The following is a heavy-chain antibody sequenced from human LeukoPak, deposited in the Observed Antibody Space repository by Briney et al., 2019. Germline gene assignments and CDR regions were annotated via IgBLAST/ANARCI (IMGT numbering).Heavy chain of an antibody. J-gene: IGHJ4*02. CDR3: ARISDCSGGSCYSKNY. D-gene: IGHD2-15*01. V-gene: IGHV3-11*06. Sequence: GGSLRLSCAASGFTFSDSYMSWIRQAPGKGLEWVSYISGSSNDINYADSVKGRFTVSRDNTKNSLFLQMNSLRVEDTAVYYCARISDCSGGSCYSKNYWGQGTLVTVSS. CDR1: GFTFSDSY. CDR2: ISGSSNDI.